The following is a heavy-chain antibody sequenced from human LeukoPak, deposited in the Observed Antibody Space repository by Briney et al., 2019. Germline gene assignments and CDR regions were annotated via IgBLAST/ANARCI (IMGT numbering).Heavy chain of an antibody. J-gene: IGHJ4*02. CDR2: INPNSGGT. CDR3: ARSAAGVVRFFDY. D-gene: IGHD4-23*01. CDR1: GYTFTGYY. V-gene: IGHV1-2*02. Sequence: GASVKVSCKASGYTFTGYYMHWVRQAPGQGLEWMGWINPNSGGTNYAQKFQGRVTMTRDTSISTAYMELSRLRSDDTAVYYCARSAAGVVRFFDYWGQGTLVTVSS.